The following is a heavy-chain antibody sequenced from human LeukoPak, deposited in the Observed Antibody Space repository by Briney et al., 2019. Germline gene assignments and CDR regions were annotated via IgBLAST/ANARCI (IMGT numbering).Heavy chain of an antibody. D-gene: IGHD3-10*01. V-gene: IGHV3-48*04. J-gene: IGHJ6*02. CDR1: GFTFNAYS. Sequence: GGSLRLSCAASGFTFNAYSMNWVRQAPGKGLEWVSYISSSSSTIYYADSVKGRFTISRDNAKNSLYLQMNSLRAEDTAVYYCARVGDPITGRAPDYYYYGMDVWGQGTTVTVSS. CDR2: ISSSSSTI. CDR3: ARVGDPITGRAPDYYYYGMDV.